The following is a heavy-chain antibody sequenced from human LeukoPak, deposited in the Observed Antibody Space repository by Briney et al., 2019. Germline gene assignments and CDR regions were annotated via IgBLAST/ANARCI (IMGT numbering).Heavy chain of an antibody. D-gene: IGHD6-13*01. V-gene: IGHV3-30-3*02. Sequence: PGGSLRLSCAASGFTFSSYAMHWVRQAPGKGLEWVAVISYDGSNKYYADSVKGRFTISRDNSKNTLYLQMNSLRAEDTAVYYCAKTEEGSSSWYENEYYFDYWGQGTLVTVSS. CDR1: GFTFSSYA. J-gene: IGHJ4*02. CDR2: ISYDGSNK. CDR3: AKTEEGSSSWYENEYYFDY.